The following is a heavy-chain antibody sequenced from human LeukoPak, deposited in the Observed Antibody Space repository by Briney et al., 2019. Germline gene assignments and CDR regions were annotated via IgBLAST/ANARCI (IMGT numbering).Heavy chain of an antibody. CDR2: IAITGNT. V-gene: IGHV3-13*04. Sequence: GRSLRLSCAASGFTFSSYDMHWVRQATGKGLEWVSSIAITGNTYYSGSVKCRFTISRENAKNSLYLQMHSLTAWDTAVYYCARGLTGGLDSWGQGTLVTVSS. CDR1: GFTFSSYD. J-gene: IGHJ5*01. CDR3: ARGLTGGLDS. D-gene: IGHD1-26*01.